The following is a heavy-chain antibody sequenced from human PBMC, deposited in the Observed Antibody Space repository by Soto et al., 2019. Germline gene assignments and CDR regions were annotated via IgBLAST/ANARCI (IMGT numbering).Heavy chain of an antibody. CDR3: ASCLFFSDTTCNGPYTVS. D-gene: IGHD1-1*01. CDR2: ISAYNGNT. J-gene: IGHJ6*02. Sequence: ASVKVSCKASGYTFTSYGISWVRQAPGQGLEWMGWISAYNGNTNYAQKLQGRVTMTTDTSTSTAHMELRSLRSDDTAVYYCASCLFFSDTTCNGPYTVSRGEAITVT. CDR1: GYTFTSYG. V-gene: IGHV1-18*04.